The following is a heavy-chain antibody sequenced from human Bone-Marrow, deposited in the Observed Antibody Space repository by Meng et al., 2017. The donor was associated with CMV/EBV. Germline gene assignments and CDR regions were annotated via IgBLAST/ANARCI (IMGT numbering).Heavy chain of an antibody. J-gene: IGHJ4*02. CDR2: IGTAGDT. V-gene: IGHV3-13*03. CDR1: GFTFSSYD. CDR3: ARDSPDYGDYLFDY. Sequence: GESLKISCAACGFTFSSYDMHWVRQATGKGLEWVSAIGTAGDTYYPGSVKGQFTISRENAKNSLYLQMNSLRAGDTAVYYCARDSPDYGDYLFDYWGQGVLVTVSS. D-gene: IGHD4-17*01.